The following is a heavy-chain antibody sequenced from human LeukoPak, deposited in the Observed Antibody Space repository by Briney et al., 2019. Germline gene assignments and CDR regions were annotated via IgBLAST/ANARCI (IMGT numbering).Heavy chain of an antibody. V-gene: IGHV4-34*01. J-gene: IGHJ4*02. Sequence: PSETLSLTCAVYGGSFSGYYWSWIRQPPGKGLEWIGEINHSGSTNYNPSLKSRVTISVDTSKNQFSLKLSSVTAADTAVYYCARGHRAVAGFRNYFDYWGQGTLVTVSS. CDR1: GGSFSGYY. D-gene: IGHD6-19*01. CDR2: INHSGST. CDR3: ARGHRAVAGFRNYFDY.